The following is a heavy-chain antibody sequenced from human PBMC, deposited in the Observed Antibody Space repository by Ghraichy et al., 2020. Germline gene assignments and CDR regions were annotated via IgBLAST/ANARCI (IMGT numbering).Heavy chain of an antibody. CDR3: AREARGFYPYYFDY. V-gene: IGHV1-3*01. J-gene: IGHJ4*02. CDR2: INGGNGNT. CDR1: GYTFTSYT. D-gene: IGHD3-3*01. Sequence: ASVKVSCKASGYTFTSYTMHWVRQAPGQRLEWTGWINGGNGNTKYSQRFQGRVTITRDTSASTAHMELSSLRSEDTAVYYCAREARGFYPYYFDYWGQGTLVTVSS.